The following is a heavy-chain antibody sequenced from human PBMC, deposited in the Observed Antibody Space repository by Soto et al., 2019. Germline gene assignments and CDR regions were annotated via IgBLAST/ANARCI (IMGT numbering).Heavy chain of an antibody. CDR3: ARPRASYGYGGYYYYGMDV. Sequence: GESLKISCKGSGYSFTSYWISWVRQMPGKGLEWMGRIDPSDSYTNYSPSFQGHVTISADKSISTAYLQWSSLKASDTAMYYCARPRASYGYGGYYYYGMDVWGQGTTVTVYS. D-gene: IGHD5-18*01. CDR2: IDPSDSYT. V-gene: IGHV5-10-1*01. CDR1: GYSFTSYW. J-gene: IGHJ6*02.